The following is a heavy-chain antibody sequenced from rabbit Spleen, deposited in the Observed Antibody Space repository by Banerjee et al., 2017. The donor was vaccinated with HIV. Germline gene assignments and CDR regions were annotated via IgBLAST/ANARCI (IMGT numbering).Heavy chain of an antibody. CDR1: GFDFSSYG. J-gene: IGHJ4*01. V-gene: IGHV1S47*01. D-gene: IGHD1-1*01. Sequence: QEQLVESGGGLVQPGGSLKLSCKASGFDFSSYGVSWVRQAPGKGLEWIGYIDPVFGSTDYASWVNGRFTISRHNAQNMLYLQLDSLTAADTATYFCVRGASVSGYYSLWGPGTLVTVS. CDR2: IDPVFGST. CDR3: VRGASVSGYYSL.